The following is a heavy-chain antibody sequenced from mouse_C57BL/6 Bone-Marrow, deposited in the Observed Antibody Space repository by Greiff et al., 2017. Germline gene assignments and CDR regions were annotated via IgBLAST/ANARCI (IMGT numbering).Heavy chain of an antibody. CDR2: IYPRSGNT. Sequence: QVQLQQSGAELARPGASVKLSCKASGYTFTSYGISWVKQRTGQGLEWIGEIYPRSGNTYYNEKFKGKATLTADTSSSTAYMELRSLTSEDSAVYFCARLELLAMDYWGQGTSVTVSS. J-gene: IGHJ4*01. CDR3: ARLELLAMDY. V-gene: IGHV1-81*01. D-gene: IGHD1-1*01. CDR1: GYTFTSYG.